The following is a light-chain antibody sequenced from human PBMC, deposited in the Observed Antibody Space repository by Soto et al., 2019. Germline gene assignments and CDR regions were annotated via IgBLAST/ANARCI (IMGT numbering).Light chain of an antibody. CDR3: QQRSEWPRT. J-gene: IGKJ1*01. V-gene: IGKV3-11*01. CDR1: QSISSS. CDR2: DAS. Sequence: EIVLTQSPATLSLSPGERATLSCRASQSISSSLAWYQQKPGQAPRLPIYDASTRATGFPARFSGSGSGTDFTLTIGSLAPEDFGVYYCQQRSEWPRTFGQGTKVEI.